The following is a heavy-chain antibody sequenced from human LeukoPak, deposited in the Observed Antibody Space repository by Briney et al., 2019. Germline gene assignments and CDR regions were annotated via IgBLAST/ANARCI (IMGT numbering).Heavy chain of an antibody. CDR3: ARVNHYGSGTSRYGMDV. V-gene: IGHV3-13*01. J-gene: IGHJ6*02. CDR1: GFTFSSYD. CDR2: IGTAGDT. Sequence: PGGSLRLSCAASGFTFSSYDMHWVRQATGKGLEWVSAIGTAGDTYYPGSVKGRFTISRENAKNSLYLQMNSLRAGDTAVYYCARVNHYGSGTSRYGMDVWGQGTTVTVSS. D-gene: IGHD3-10*01.